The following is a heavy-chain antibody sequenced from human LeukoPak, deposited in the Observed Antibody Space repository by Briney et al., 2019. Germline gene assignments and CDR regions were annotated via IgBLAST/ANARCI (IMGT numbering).Heavy chain of an antibody. CDR3: AMSGDYLGYDAFDI. CDR1: GYSISSGYY. Sequence: SETLSLTCAVSGYSISSGYYWGWIRQPPGKGLEWIGSIYHSGSTYYNPSLKSRVTISVDTSKNQFSLKLSSVTAADTAVYYCAMSGDYLGYDAFDIWGQGTMVTVSS. CDR2: IYHSGST. J-gene: IGHJ3*02. V-gene: IGHV4-38-2*01. D-gene: IGHD4-17*01.